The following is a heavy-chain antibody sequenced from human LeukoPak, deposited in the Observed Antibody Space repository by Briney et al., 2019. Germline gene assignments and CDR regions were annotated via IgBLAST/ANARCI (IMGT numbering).Heavy chain of an antibody. Sequence: SETLSLTCAVYGGSFSGYYWSWIRQPPGKGLEWIGYIYYSGSTNYNPSLKGRVTISVDTSKNQFSLKLSSVTAADTAVYYCARDLSGSLQNWGQGTLVTVSS. J-gene: IGHJ4*02. CDR1: GGSFSGYY. CDR2: IYYSGST. D-gene: IGHD1-26*01. V-gene: IGHV4-59*01. CDR3: ARDLSGSLQN.